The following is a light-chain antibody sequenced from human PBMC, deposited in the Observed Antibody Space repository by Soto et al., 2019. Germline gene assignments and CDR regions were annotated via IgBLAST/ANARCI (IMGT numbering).Light chain of an antibody. CDR3: LQYYNYPRT. Sequence: AIQMTQSPSSLSASVGDRVTITCRASQGIRNDLGWYQQKPGKAPKLLLFGASMLQTGVPSRFSGSGSGTDFTLTISSLQPEDFATYYCLQYYNYPRTFGQGTKVEIK. J-gene: IGKJ1*01. CDR2: GAS. CDR1: QGIRND. V-gene: IGKV1-6*01.